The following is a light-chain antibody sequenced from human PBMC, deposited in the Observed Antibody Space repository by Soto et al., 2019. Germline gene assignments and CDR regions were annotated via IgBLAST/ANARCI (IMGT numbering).Light chain of an antibody. V-gene: IGKV1D-12*01. CDR2: GAS. J-gene: IGKJ5*01. Sequence: VQLSQSPSSVSASVGDRVTITCRASQDIAGYFAWYQHKPGRTPELLIHGASRLQSGVPARFSGSGSGTDFTLSINSLQPEDFATYYCQQAYSFPITFGQGTRLEI. CDR3: QQAYSFPIT. CDR1: QDIAGY.